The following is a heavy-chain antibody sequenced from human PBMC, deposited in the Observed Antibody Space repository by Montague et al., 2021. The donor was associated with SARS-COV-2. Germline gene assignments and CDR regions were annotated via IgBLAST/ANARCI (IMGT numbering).Heavy chain of an antibody. CDR1: GASVTTGHYY. J-gene: IGHJ6*02. CDR2: VYPSGNT. CDR3: ARVRGAALYFGEVGYYGMVV. D-gene: IGHD3-10*01. Sequence: TLSLTCTVSGASVTTGHYYWSWLRQPAGKGLEWIGRVYPSGNTNYNPSLRSRVSISVDMSKNQISLKLSSVTAAATADYYCARVRGAALYFGEVGYYGMVVWGQGTTVTVSS. V-gene: IGHV4-61*02.